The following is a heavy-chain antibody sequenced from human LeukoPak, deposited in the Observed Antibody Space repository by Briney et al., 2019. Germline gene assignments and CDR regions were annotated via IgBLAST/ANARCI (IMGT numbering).Heavy chain of an antibody. CDR3: AKDRNVVVADGFDY. J-gene: IGHJ4*02. CDR2: ISYDGSNK. V-gene: IGHV3-30*14. CDR1: GFTFSSYA. D-gene: IGHD6-19*01. Sequence: PGGSLRLSCAASGFTFSSYAMHWVRQAPGKGLEWVAVISYDGSNKYYADSVKGRFTISRDNSKNTLYLQMNSLRAEDTAVYYCAKDRNVVVADGFDYWGQGTLVTVSS.